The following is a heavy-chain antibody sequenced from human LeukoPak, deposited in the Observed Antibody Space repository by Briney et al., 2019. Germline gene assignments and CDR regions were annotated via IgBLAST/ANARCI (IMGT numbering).Heavy chain of an antibody. D-gene: IGHD5-18*01. V-gene: IGHV3-30*19. CDR2: ISYDGSNK. CDR3: ARDGKIQLWLPGYYYYMDV. CDR1: GFTFSSYG. Sequence: GRSLRLSCAASGFTFSSYGMHWVRQAPGKGLEWVAVISYDGSNKYYADSVKGRFTISRDNSKNTLYLQMNSLRAEDTAVYYCARDGKIQLWLPGYYYYMDVWGKGTTVTVSS. J-gene: IGHJ6*03.